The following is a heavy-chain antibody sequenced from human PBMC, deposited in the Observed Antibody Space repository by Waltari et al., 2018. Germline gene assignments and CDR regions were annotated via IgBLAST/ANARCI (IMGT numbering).Heavy chain of an antibody. D-gene: IGHD6-13*01. Sequence: EVQLVESGGGLVQPGRSLRLSCAASGFTFDDYAMHWVRPAPGKGLEWVSGISWNSGSIGYADSVKGRFTISRDNAKNSLYLQMNSLRAEDTALYYCAKDMREARREAAAGFDYWGQGTLVTVSS. CDR2: ISWNSGSI. V-gene: IGHV3-9*01. CDR1: GFTFDDYA. J-gene: IGHJ4*02. CDR3: AKDMREARREAAAGFDY.